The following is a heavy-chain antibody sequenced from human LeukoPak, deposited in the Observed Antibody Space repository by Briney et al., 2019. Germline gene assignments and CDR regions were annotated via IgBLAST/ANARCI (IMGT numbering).Heavy chain of an antibody. CDR3: TSSSSWVNYYYYYMDV. V-gene: IGHV3-11*04. Sequence: GGSLRLSCAASGFTFSDYYMSWIRQAPGKGLEWVSYISSSGSTIYYADSVKGRFTISRDNAKNSLYLQMNSLRAEDTAVYYCTSSSSWVNYYYYYMDVWGKGTTVTVS. CDR2: ISSSGSTI. CDR1: GFTFSDYY. J-gene: IGHJ6*03. D-gene: IGHD6-6*01.